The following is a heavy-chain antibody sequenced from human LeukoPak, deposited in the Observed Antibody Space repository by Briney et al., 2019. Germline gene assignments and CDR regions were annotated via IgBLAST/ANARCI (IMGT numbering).Heavy chain of an antibody. CDR3: ARDPTYDSSGYYYVSYYYGMDV. Sequence: GGSLRLSCAASGFTFSSYGMHWVRQAPGKGLEWVAVISYDGSNKYYADSVKGRFTISRDNSKNTLYLQMNSLRAEDTAVYYCARDPTYDSSGYYYVSYYYGMDVWGQGTTVTVSS. CDR2: ISYDGSNK. V-gene: IGHV3-30*03. D-gene: IGHD3-22*01. J-gene: IGHJ6*02. CDR1: GFTFSSYG.